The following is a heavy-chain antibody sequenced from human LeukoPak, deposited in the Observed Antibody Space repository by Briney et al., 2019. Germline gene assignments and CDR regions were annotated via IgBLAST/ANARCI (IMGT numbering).Heavy chain of an antibody. CDR3: ARLRFLEWLPTYFDY. D-gene: IGHD3-3*01. V-gene: IGHV3-11*03. J-gene: IGHJ4*02. Sequence: GGSLRLSCAASGFTFSDYYMSWIRQAPGKGLEWVSYISSSSSYTNYADSVKGRFTISRDNAKNSLYLQMNSLRAEDTAVYYCARLRFLEWLPTYFDYWGQGTLVTVSS. CDR1: GFTFSDYY. CDR2: ISSSSSYT.